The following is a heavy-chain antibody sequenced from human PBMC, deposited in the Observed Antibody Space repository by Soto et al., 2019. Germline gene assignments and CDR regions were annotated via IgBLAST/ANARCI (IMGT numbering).Heavy chain of an antibody. CDR3: ARGANSGYAPAGHLVY. D-gene: IGHD5-12*01. CDR1: GGTFSRYA. J-gene: IGHJ4*02. V-gene: IGHV1-69*12. Sequence: QVQLVQSGAEVKKPGSSVKVSCKASGGTFSRYAISWVRQAPGQGLEWMGGIIPIFGTANYAQKFQGRVTITADESTSTAYMELSSLTSEDTAVYYCARGANSGYAPAGHLVYWGQGTLVTVSS. CDR2: IIPIFGTA.